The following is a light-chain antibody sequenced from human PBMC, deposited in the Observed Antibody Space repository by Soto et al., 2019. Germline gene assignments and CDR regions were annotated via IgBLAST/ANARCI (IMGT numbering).Light chain of an antibody. V-gene: IGKV3-11*01. CDR3: QQRSNWPG. Sequence: EIVLTQSPATLSLSPGERATLSCRASQSVSSYLAWYQQKPGQAPRLLIYDASNRATGIPARFSGSGSGTDFTLTISSLEPEDCAVYYCQQRSNWPGFGQGTRLEIK. CDR2: DAS. J-gene: IGKJ5*01. CDR1: QSVSSY.